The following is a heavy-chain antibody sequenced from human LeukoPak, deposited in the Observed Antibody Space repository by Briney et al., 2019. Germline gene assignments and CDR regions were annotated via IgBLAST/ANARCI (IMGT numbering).Heavy chain of an antibody. Sequence: GSSVKVSCKASGGTFSSNAISWVRQAPGQGLEWMGGIIPIFGTANYAQKFQGRVTITSDKSTSTAYMELSSLRSEDTAVYYCASKPIAAADGEYFQHWGQGTLVTVSS. J-gene: IGHJ1*01. CDR3: ASKPIAAADGEYFQH. CDR1: GGTFSSNA. D-gene: IGHD6-13*01. CDR2: IIPIFGTA. V-gene: IGHV1-69*06.